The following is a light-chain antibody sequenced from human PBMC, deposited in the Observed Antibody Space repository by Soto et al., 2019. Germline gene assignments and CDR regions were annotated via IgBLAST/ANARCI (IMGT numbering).Light chain of an antibody. Sequence: EIVMTQSPATLSVSPGERATLSCRASQSVSSNLAWYQQKPGQAPRLLIYGASTRATGIPARFSGSGSGTEFTLNISSLQSEDFAVYYCQQYNNWSPLTFGGGTKVEIK. J-gene: IGKJ4*01. CDR3: QQYNNWSPLT. V-gene: IGKV3-15*01. CDR1: QSVSSN. CDR2: GAS.